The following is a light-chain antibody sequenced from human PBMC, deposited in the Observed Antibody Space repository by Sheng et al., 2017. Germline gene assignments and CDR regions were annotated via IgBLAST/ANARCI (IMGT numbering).Light chain of an antibody. CDR1: GSDVGGYNF. CDR3: GTWDHRLSNGRV. CDR2: DVT. Sequence: QSVLTQPPSASGSPGQSVTISCTGLGSDVGGYNFVSWYQQHPGKAPKLMIYDVTQRPSGVPDRFSGSKSGTSATLDITGLQAGDEADYYCGTWDHRLSNGRVFGTGTTLTVL. V-gene: IGLV2-8*01. J-gene: IGLJ1*01.